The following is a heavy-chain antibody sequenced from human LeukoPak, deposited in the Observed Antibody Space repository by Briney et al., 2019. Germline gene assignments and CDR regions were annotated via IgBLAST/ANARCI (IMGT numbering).Heavy chain of an antibody. CDR3: AKGSYYDSSGSFYFDY. D-gene: IGHD3-22*01. Sequence: PGGSLRLSCAASGFTFTDYAIYWVRQAPGKGLEWVSGISGSGDNTYYADSVKGRFTISRDNSKNTLYVQVNSLGTEDTAAYYCAKGSYYDSSGSFYFDYWGQGTLVTVSS. V-gene: IGHV3-23*01. J-gene: IGHJ4*02. CDR1: GFTFTDYA. CDR2: ISGSGDNT.